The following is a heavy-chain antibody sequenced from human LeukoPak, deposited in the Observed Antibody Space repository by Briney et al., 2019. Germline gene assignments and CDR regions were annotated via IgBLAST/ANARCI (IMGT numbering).Heavy chain of an antibody. CDR2: INHSGST. J-gene: IGHJ4*02. Sequence: SETLSLTCAVYGGSFSGYYWSWIRQPPGKGLEWIGEINHSGSTNYNPSLKSRVTISVDTSKNQFSLKLTSVTAADTAVYYCARERIGLVDYWGQGTLVTVSS. CDR3: ARERIGLVDY. V-gene: IGHV4-34*01. CDR1: GGSFSGYY. D-gene: IGHD2-15*01.